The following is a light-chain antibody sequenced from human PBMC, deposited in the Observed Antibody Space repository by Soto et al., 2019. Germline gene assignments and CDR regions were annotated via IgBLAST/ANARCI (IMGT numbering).Light chain of an antibody. CDR3: SSYTGSSTPYV. CDR1: SGDVGGYNY. V-gene: IGLV2-14*01. CDR2: EVS. J-gene: IGLJ1*01. Sequence: QSALTQPASVSGSPGQSITISCTGTSGDVGGYNYVSWYQQHPGKAPKLMIYEVSNRPSGVSNRFSGSKSGNTASLTISGLQAEDEADYYCSSYTGSSTPYVFGTGTKLTVL.